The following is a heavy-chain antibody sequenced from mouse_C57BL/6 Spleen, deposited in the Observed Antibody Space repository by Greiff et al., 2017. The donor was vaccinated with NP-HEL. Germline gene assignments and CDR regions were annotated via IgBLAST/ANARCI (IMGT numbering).Heavy chain of an antibody. CDR1: GYSFTGYY. D-gene: IGHD2-3*01. CDR2: INPSTGGT. J-gene: IGHJ1*03. CDR3: ARSGDGSYWYFDV. V-gene: IGHV1-42*01. Sequence: EVKVEESGPELVKPGASVKISCKASGYSFTGYYMNWVKQSPEKSLEWIGEINPSTGGTTYNQKFKAKATLTVDKSSSTAYMQLKSLTSEDSAVYYCARSGDGSYWYFDVWGTGTTVTVSS.